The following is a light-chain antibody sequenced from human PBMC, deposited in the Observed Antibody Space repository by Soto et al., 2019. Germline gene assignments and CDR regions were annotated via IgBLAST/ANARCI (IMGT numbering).Light chain of an antibody. CDR3: CSYAGTSTFVV. Sequence: YVLTQPASVSGSHGQSVTISCAGTSSDIGSYNLVSWYQQHPGKAPKLMIYEVSKRPSGVSDRFSGSKSGNTASLTISGLQAEDETDYYCCSYAGTSTFVVFGTGTKVTVL. J-gene: IGLJ1*01. V-gene: IGLV2-23*02. CDR1: SSDIGSYNL. CDR2: EVS.